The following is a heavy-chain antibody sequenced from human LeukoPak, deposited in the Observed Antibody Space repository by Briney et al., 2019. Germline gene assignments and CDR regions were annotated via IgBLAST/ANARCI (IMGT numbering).Heavy chain of an antibody. V-gene: IGHV3-30*18. J-gene: IGHJ4*02. CDR1: GFTFSSYG. Sequence: GGSLRHSCAASGFTFSSYGMHWVRQAPDKGLEWVTFISYDGSNKYYADSVKGRFTISRDNSKNTLYLQMNSLRAEDTAVYYCAKDPILYDSSGYYNPYFDYWGQGTLVTVSS. CDR3: AKDPILYDSSGYYNPYFDY. CDR2: ISYDGSNK. D-gene: IGHD3-22*01.